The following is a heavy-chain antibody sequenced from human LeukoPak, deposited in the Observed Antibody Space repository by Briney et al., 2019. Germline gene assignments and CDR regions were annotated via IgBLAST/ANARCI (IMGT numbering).Heavy chain of an antibody. D-gene: IGHD3-9*01. CDR1: GGTFSSYA. Sequence: ASVKVSCKASGGTFSSYAISWVRQAPGQGLEWMGRIIPILGIANYAQKFQGRVTITADKSTSTAYMELSSLRSEGTAVYYCARGGDILTGYYGYWFDPWGQGTLVIVSS. CDR2: IIPILGIA. V-gene: IGHV1-69*04. J-gene: IGHJ5*02. CDR3: ARGGDILTGYYGYWFDP.